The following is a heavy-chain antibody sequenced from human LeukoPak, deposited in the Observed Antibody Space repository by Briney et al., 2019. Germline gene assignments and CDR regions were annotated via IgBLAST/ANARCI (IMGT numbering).Heavy chain of an antibody. CDR2: INQEGSKK. CDR1: GFTFNSYW. CDR3: ARAMDV. Sequence: GGSLRLSCAASGFTFNSYWMNWVRQAPGKGLEWVANINQEGSKKYYVDSVKGRFTISRDNARNSLYLQMNSLRAEDTAVYYCARAMDVWGQGTTVTASS. J-gene: IGHJ6*02. V-gene: IGHV3-7*03.